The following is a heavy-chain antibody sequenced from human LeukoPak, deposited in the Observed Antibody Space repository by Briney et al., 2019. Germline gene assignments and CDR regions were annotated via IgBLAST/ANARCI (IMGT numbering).Heavy chain of an antibody. D-gene: IGHD2-2*01. CDR2: MNPDNGNT. V-gene: IGHV1-18*01. Sequence: ASVKVSCKASGYSFTNYDINWVRQASGQGLEWMGWMNPDNGNTAYAQKFQGRVTMTTDTSTSTAYMELRSLRSDDTAVYYCATQYCSSTSCYPYWVDYWGQGTLVTVSS. CDR1: GYSFTNYD. CDR3: ATQYCSSTSCYPYWVDY. J-gene: IGHJ4*02.